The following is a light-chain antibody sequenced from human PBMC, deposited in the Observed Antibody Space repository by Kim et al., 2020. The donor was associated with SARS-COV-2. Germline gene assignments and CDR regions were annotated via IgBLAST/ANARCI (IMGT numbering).Light chain of an antibody. J-gene: IGKJ1*01. Sequence: GDRVTITCRASQKISSWFAWYQQKPGKAPKLLIYDASSLESGVPSRFSGSGSGTEFTLTISSLQPDDFATYYCQQYNSYSWTFGQGTKVDIK. CDR1: QKISSW. CDR2: DAS. V-gene: IGKV1-5*01. CDR3: QQYNSYSWT.